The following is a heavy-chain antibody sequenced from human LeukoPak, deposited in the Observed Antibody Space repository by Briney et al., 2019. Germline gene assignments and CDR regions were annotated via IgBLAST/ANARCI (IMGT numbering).Heavy chain of an antibody. J-gene: IGHJ4*02. Sequence: PSETLSLTCAVYGGSFSGYYWSWIRQPPGKGLEWIGYIYYSGSTNYNPSLKSRVAISVDTSKNQFSLKLSSVTAADTAVYYCAKEGRSSTPGYWGQGTLVTVSS. CDR2: IYYSGST. CDR1: GGSFSGYY. D-gene: IGHD2-15*01. V-gene: IGHV4-59*01. CDR3: AKEGRSSTPGY.